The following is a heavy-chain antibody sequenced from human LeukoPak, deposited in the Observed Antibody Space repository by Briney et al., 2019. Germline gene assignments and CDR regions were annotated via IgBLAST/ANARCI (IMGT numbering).Heavy chain of an antibody. V-gene: IGHV4-39*01. CDR2: IYYSGST. Sequence: SETLSLTCTVSGGSISSSSYYWGWIRQPPGKGLEWIGSIYYSGSTYYNPSLKSRVTTSVDTSKNQFSLKLSSVTAADTAVYYCARHFVVEQQLADYWGQGTLVTVSS. CDR3: ARHFVVEQQLADY. D-gene: IGHD6-13*01. J-gene: IGHJ4*02. CDR1: GGSISSSSYY.